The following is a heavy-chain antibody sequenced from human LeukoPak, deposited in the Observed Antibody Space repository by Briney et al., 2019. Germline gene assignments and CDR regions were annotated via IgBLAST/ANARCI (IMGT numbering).Heavy chain of an antibody. V-gene: IGHV4-59*01. CDR2: LYDSGST. CDR1: GGSISSYH. Sequence: SETLSLTCTVSGGSISSYHWSWIRQPPGKGLEWIGCLYDSGSTNYDPSVKSRVTIPVDTSNNQFSLRLRSVTAADTAIYYCARGLVAVTGTWYFDLWGRGTLVTVPS. J-gene: IGHJ2*01. CDR3: ARGLVAVTGTWYFDL. D-gene: IGHD6-19*01.